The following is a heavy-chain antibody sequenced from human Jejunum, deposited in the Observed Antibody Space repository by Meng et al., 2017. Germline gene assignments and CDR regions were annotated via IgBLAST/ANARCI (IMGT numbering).Heavy chain of an antibody. CDR2: ISTFSTYT. J-gene: IGHJ6*04. CDR3: ARDRTISWDYYDYYGLNV. Sequence: GESLKISCVASGFTFSTYGINWVRQAPGKGLEWVAFISTFSTYTYYADSVKGRFTISRDNAQNSLYLQMNNLRDEDTAVYYCARDRTISWDYYDYYGLNVWAKGPS. V-gene: IGHV3-21*01. D-gene: IGHD3-16*01. CDR1: GFTFSTYG.